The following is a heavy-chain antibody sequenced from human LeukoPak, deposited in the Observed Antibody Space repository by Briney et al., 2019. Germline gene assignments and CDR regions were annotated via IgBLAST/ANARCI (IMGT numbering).Heavy chain of an antibody. D-gene: IGHD1-20*01. V-gene: IGHV1-8*01. Sequence: GASVKVSCKASGYTFTTYDINWERQVPGQGPEWMGWMNPNSANTGYAQKFEGRVHLTRNTSINTAYMELSSVRSEDTAVYYCVRAAQEGRESMTGFQTGNWFNPWGQGTLVTVSS. CDR3: VRAAQEGRESMTGFQTGNWFNP. J-gene: IGHJ5*02. CDR2: MNPNSANT. CDR1: GYTFTTYD.